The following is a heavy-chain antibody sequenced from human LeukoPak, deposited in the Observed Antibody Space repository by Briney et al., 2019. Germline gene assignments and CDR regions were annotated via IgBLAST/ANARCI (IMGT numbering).Heavy chain of an antibody. CDR2: IKQDGSEK. Sequence: GGSLRLSCAASGFTFSSYWMSWVRQAPGEGLEWVANIKQDGSEKYYVDSVKGRCTISRGNAKNSLYLQMNSLRAEDTAVYYCARVGNHDFWSGYLDYWGQGTLVTVSS. CDR1: GFTFSSYW. V-gene: IGHV3-7*03. CDR3: ARVGNHDFWSGYLDY. D-gene: IGHD3-3*01. J-gene: IGHJ4*02.